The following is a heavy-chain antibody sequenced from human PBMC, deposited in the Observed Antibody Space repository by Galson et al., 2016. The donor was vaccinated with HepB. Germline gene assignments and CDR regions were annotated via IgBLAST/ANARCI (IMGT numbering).Heavy chain of an antibody. CDR3: TRVGYNGYDFGGMDV. CDR1: GGSLSGHY. J-gene: IGHJ6*04. CDR2: ISHSGST. Sequence: ETLSLTCAANGGSLSGHYWGWVRQPPGMGLEWIGEISHSGSTHYNPALKSRVILSVDTSKNQFSLKLTSGTAADTAVYFCTRVGYNGYDFGGMDVWDKGTTVTVSS. D-gene: IGHD5-12*01. V-gene: IGHV4-34*01.